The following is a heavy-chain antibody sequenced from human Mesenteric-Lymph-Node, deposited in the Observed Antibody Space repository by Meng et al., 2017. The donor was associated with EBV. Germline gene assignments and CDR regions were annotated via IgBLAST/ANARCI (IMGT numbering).Heavy chain of an antibody. J-gene: IGHJ4*02. D-gene: IGHD6-19*01. CDR3: ARGRPVAGTHFDY. CDR2: MNPNSGTT. CDR1: GYTFSSYD. V-gene: IGHV1-8*01. Sequence: HGQLVQSGADVKKPGASVKVSCKASGYTFSSYDISWVRQAPGQGLEWMGWMNPNSGTTGYAQKFQGRVTMTRNTSISTAYMELSSLRSEDTAVYYCARGRPVAGTHFDYWGQGTLVTVSS.